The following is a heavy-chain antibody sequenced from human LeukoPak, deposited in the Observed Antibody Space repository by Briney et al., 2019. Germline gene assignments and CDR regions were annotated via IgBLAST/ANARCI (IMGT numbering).Heavy chain of an antibody. D-gene: IGHD2-2*02. CDR1: GYTFTSYG. CDR3: ARDVVVPAAIPTFFGVGP. V-gene: IGHV1-18*01. J-gene: IGHJ5*02. Sequence: ASVKVSCKASGYTFTSYGISWVRQAPGQGLEWMGWISAYNGNTNYAQKLQGRVTMTTDTSTSTAYMELRSLRSDDTAVYYCARDVVVPAAIPTFFGVGPWGQGTLVTVSS. CDR2: ISAYNGNT.